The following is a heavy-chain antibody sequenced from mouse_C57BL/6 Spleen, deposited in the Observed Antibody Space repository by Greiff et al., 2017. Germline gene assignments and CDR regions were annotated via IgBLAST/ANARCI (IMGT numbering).Heavy chain of an antibody. J-gene: IGHJ4*01. D-gene: IGHD2-1*01. CDR2: IDPETGGT. V-gene: IGHV1-15*01. Sequence: QVQLKQSGAELVRPGASVTLSCKASGYTFTDYEMHWVKQTPVHGLEWIGAIDPETGGTAYNQKFKGKAILTADNSSSTAYMKLRSLTSEDSAVYYCTRRRVSYAMDYWGQGTSVTVSS. CDR1: GYTFTDYE. CDR3: TRRRVSYAMDY.